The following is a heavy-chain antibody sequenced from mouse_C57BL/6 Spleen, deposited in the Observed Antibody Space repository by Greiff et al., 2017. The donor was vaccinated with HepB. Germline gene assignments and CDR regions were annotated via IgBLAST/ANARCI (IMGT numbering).Heavy chain of an antibody. CDR1: GYTFTDYN. CDR3: ARYLAGAYYYAMDY. CDR2: INPNNGGT. Sequence: EVQLQQSGPELVKPGASVKIPCKASGYTFTDYNMDWVKQSHGKSLEWIGDINPNNGGTIYNQKFKGKATLTVDKSSSTAYMELRSLTSEDTAVYYCARYLAGAYYYAMDYWGQGTSVTVSS. V-gene: IGHV1-18*01. D-gene: IGHD5-1*01. J-gene: IGHJ4*01.